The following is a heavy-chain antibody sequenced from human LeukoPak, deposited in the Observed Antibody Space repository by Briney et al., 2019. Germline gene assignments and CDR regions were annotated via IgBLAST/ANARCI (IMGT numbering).Heavy chain of an antibody. CDR3: AKVGTDYYYYYMDV. CDR2: IRGSGGNT. J-gene: IGHJ6*03. Sequence: PGGSLRLSCAAPGFTFSTYGMSWVRQAPGKGLEWVSAIRGSGGNTYYADSVKGRFTISRDNSKNTLYLQMNGLRAEDTAVYFCAKVGTDYYYYYMDVWGKGTTVTISS. D-gene: IGHD7-27*01. CDR1: GFTFSTYG. V-gene: IGHV3-23*01.